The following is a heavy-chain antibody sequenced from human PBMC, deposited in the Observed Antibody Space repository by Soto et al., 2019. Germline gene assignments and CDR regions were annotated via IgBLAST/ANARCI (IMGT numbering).Heavy chain of an antibody. CDR3: ARKRGYDFWSGSHYYYMDV. D-gene: IGHD3-3*01. CDR2: MNPNSGNT. CDR1: GYTFTSYD. J-gene: IGHJ6*03. Sequence: ASVKVSCKASGYTFTSYDINWVRQATGQGLEWMGWMNPNSGNTGYAQKFQGRVTMTRNTSISTAYMELSSLRSEDTAVYYCARKRGYDFWSGSHYYYMDVWGKGTTVTVS. V-gene: IGHV1-8*01.